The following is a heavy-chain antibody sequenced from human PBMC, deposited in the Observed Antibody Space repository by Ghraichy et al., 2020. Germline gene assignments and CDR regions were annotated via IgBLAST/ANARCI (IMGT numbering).Heavy chain of an antibody. Sequence: GSLRLSCTVSGGSISSSSYYWGWIRQPPGKGLEWIGSIYSGGSTYYNPSLKSRVTISVDTSKNQFSLKLSSVTAADTAVYYCARGRDYYYYYMDVWGKGTTVTVSS. J-gene: IGHJ6*03. CDR3: ARGRDYYYYYMDV. CDR2: IYSGGST. V-gene: IGHV4-39*01. CDR1: GGSISSSSYY.